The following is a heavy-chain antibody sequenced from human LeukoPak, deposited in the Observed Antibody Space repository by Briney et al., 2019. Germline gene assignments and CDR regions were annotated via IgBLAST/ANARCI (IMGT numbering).Heavy chain of an antibody. CDR3: ARGRATVTTHWVDP. CDR1: GCPFINYD. D-gene: IGHD4-11*01. V-gene: IGHV1-8*03. CDR2: MNPNSGNT. Sequence: ASVKVSCKASGCPFINYDINWVRQATGQGLEWMGWMNPNSGNTDYAQKFQGRVTITRNTSISTAYMELSGLRSEDTAVYYCARGRATVTTHWVDPWGQGTLVTVSS. J-gene: IGHJ5*02.